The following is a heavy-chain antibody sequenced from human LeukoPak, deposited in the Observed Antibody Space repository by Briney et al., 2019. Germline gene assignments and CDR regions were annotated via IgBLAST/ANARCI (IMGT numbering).Heavy chain of an antibody. Sequence: ASVKVSCKASGYTFTSCGISWVRQAPGQGLEWMGGFDPEDGETIYAQKFQGRVTMTEDTSTDTAYMELSSLRSEDTAVYYCATGRWFGELPFDYWGQGTLVTVSS. CDR2: FDPEDGET. CDR3: ATGRWFGELPFDY. D-gene: IGHD3-10*01. J-gene: IGHJ4*02. CDR1: GYTFTSCG. V-gene: IGHV1-24*01.